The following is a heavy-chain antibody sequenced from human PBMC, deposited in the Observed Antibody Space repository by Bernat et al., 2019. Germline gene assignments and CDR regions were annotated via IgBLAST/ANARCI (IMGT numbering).Heavy chain of an antibody. D-gene: IGHD6-6*01. V-gene: IGHV1-69*01. CDR3: ARDSTILRLYSSSSHFDY. Sequence: QVQLVQSGAEVKKPGSSVKVSCKASGGTFSSYAISWVRQAPGQGLEWMGGIIPIFGTANYAQKFQGRVTITADESTGTAYMELSSLRSEDTAVYYCARDSTILRLYSSSSHFDYWGQGTLVTVSS. CDR2: IIPIFGTA. CDR1: GGTFSSYA. J-gene: IGHJ4*02.